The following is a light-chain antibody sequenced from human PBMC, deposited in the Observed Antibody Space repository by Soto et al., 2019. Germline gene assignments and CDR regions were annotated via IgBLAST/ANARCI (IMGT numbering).Light chain of an antibody. Sequence: EIVFTQSPATLSLSPGERATLSCRASQSVPDTYLAWYSQKPGQAPRLLIYDISTRASGVPDRFTGSGSGTDFALTITRLAPEDCGVYFCQQYGSSPGTFGQGTKVDIK. CDR1: QSVPDTY. CDR3: QQYGSSPGT. V-gene: IGKV3-20*01. J-gene: IGKJ1*01. CDR2: DIS.